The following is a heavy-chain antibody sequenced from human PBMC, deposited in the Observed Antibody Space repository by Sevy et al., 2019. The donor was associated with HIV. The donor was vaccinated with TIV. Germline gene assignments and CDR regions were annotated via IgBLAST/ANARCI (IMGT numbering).Heavy chain of an antibody. J-gene: IGHJ4*02. CDR1: GFTFSSYA. CDR3: ASDLYIVGATPHFDY. CDR2: ISYDGSNK. D-gene: IGHD1-26*01. V-gene: IGHV3-30-3*01. Sequence: GGSLRLSCAASGFTFSSYAMHWVRQAPGKGLEWVAVISYDGSNKYYAGSVKGRFTISRDNSKNTLYLQMNSLRAEDTAVYYCASDLYIVGATPHFDYWGQGTLVTVSS.